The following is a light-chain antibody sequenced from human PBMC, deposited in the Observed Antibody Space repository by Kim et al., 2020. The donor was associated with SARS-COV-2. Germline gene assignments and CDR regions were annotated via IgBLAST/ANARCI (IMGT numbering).Light chain of an antibody. CDR1: QSISSW. J-gene: IGKJ1*01. V-gene: IGKV1-5*03. CDR3: QQYNSYSPT. Sequence: DIQMTQSPSTLSASVEDRVTITCRASQSISSWLAWYQQKPGKAPKLLIYKTSSLGSGVPSRFSGSGSGTEFTLTISSLQPDDFATYYCQQYNSYSPTFGQGTKVDIK. CDR2: KTS.